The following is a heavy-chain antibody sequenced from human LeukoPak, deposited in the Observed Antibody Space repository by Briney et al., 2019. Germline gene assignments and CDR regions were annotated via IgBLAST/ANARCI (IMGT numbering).Heavy chain of an antibody. CDR2: IIPIFGTA. D-gene: IGHD3-10*01. Sequence: SVKVSCKASGGTFSSYGISCVRQAPGQGLEWMGGIIPIFGTANYAQKFQGRVTITADESTSTAYMELSSLRSEDTAVYYCARGGYYGSGSFLSWFDPWGQGTLVTVSS. V-gene: IGHV1-69*13. CDR3: ARGGYYGSGSFLSWFDP. CDR1: GGTFSSYG. J-gene: IGHJ5*02.